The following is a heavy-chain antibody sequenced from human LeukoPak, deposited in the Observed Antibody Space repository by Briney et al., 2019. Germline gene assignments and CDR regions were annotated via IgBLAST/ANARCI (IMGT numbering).Heavy chain of an antibody. V-gene: IGHV1-69*13. CDR3: ARVTGSRDYYYYYGMDV. Sequence: SVKVCCKASGGTFSSYAISWVRQAPGQGLEWMGGIIPIFGTANYAQKFQGRVTITADESTSTAYMELSSLRSEDTAVYYCARVTGSRDYYYYYGMDVWGQGTTVTVSS. CDR1: GGTFSSYA. J-gene: IGHJ6*02. CDR2: IIPIFGTA. D-gene: IGHD3-9*01.